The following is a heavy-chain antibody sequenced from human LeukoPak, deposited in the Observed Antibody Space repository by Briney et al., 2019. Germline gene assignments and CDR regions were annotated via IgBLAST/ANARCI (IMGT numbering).Heavy chain of an antibody. CDR3: TTGPSYGYEW. D-gene: IGHD3-16*01. V-gene: IGHV3-74*01. CDR2: IKTDGRTT. J-gene: IGHJ4*02. CDR1: GMTFSNHW. Sequence: GGSLRLSCAASGMTFSNHWMHWVRQAPGKGLVWVSLIKTDGRTTIYADSVRGRFTISRDNGRRTLYVQMNSLRAEDTAIYYCTTGPSYGYEWWGQGTEVTVSS.